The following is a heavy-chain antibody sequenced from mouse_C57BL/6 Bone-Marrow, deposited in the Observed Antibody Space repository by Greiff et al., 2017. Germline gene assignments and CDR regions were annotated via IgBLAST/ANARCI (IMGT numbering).Heavy chain of an antibody. V-gene: IGHV2-2*01. D-gene: IGHD2-5*01. J-gene: IGHJ4*01. CDR2: IWSGGST. CDR3: ARPTIVTSYYAMDY. CDR1: GFSLTSYG. Sequence: VQLQQSGPGLVQPSQSLSITCTVSGFSLTSYGVHWVRQSPGKGLEWLGVIWSGGSTDYNAAFISRLSISHDNSKSPVFFKMNSLQADDTAIYYCARPTIVTSYYAMDYWGQGTSVTVSS.